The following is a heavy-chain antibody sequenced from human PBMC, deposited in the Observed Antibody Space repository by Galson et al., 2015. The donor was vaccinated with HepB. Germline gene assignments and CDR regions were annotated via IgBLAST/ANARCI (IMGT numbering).Heavy chain of an antibody. J-gene: IGHJ6*02. CDR3: ARRISLVRGIITKPDYYYGMDV. D-gene: IGHD3-10*01. Sequence: SLRLSCAASEFTFSSYWMNWVRQAPGKGLEWVANINPDGSEKYYVASLKGRFTISRDNAKNSLYLQMDSLRAEDTAGYYCARRISLVRGIITKPDYYYGMDVWGQGTTVTFAS. V-gene: IGHV3-7*03. CDR1: EFTFSSYW. CDR2: INPDGSEK.